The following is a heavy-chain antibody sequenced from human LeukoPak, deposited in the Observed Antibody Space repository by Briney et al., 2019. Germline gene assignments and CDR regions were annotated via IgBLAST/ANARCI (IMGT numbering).Heavy chain of an antibody. V-gene: IGHV3-23*01. J-gene: IGHJ5*02. CDR3: ARDPSSGWYLKGWFDP. CDR1: GFTFSSYA. CDR2: FSGSGGST. Sequence: GGSLRLSCAASGFTFSSYAMSWVRQAPGKGLECISGFSGSGGSTYYADSVKGRFTISRDNAKNSLYLQMNSLRAEDTAVYYCARDPSSGWYLKGWFDPWGQGTLVTVSS. D-gene: IGHD6-19*01.